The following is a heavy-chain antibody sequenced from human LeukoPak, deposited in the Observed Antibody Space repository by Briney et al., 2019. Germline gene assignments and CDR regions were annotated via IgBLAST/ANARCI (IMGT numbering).Heavy chain of an antibody. J-gene: IGHJ4*02. Sequence: PSETLSLTCAVYGGSFSGYYWSWIRQPPGKGLEWIGEINHSGSTNYNPSLKSRVTISVDTSKNQFSLKLSSVTAADTAVYYCAKSLLMYDFWTSFDYWGQGTLVTVSS. CDR3: AKSLLMYDFWTSFDY. CDR1: GGSFSGYY. CDR2: INHSGST. D-gene: IGHD3-3*01. V-gene: IGHV4-34*01.